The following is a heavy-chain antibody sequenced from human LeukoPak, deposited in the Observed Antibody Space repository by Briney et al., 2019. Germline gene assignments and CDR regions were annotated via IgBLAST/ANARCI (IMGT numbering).Heavy chain of an antibody. CDR2: ISGRDTNT. V-gene: IGHV3-23*01. Sequence: PGGSLRLSCAASGFTFSTYGMSWVRQAPGKGLEWVSAISGRDTNTYYADSVQGRFTVSRDNSKNTLFLQMNSLRAEDTAVYYCAKRFDYGVNGNYFDYWGQGIPVTVSS. J-gene: IGHJ4*02. D-gene: IGHD4-23*01. CDR3: AKRFDYGVNGNYFDY. CDR1: GFTFSTYG.